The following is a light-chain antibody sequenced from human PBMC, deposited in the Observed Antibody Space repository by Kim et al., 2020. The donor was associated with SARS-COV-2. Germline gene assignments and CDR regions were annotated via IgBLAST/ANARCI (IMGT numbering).Light chain of an antibody. Sequence: DIQMTQSPSSLSASVGDRVTITCRASQNISSFLNWYQQKPGKAPKVLIYAASSLQSGVPSGFSGSGSGTDFTLTISSLQPEDFATYYCQQSFTPPRFTFGQGTKLEIK. CDR3: QQSFTPPRFT. V-gene: IGKV1-39*01. J-gene: IGKJ2*01. CDR1: QNISSF. CDR2: AAS.